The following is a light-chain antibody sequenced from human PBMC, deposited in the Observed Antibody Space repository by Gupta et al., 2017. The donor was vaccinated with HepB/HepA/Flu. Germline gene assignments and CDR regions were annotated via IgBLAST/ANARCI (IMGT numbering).Light chain of an antibody. J-gene: IGKJ2*04. CDR3: QQDNTYSCS. CDR2: KAS. V-gene: IGKV1-5*03. CDR1: QSISSW. Sequence: DIQMTQSPSTLSASVGDRVTITCRASQSISSWLAWYQQKPGKAPKLLIYKASSLERGVPSRFSGSGSGTEFTLTISSLQPDDFATYYCQQDNTYSCSFGQGTKLEIK.